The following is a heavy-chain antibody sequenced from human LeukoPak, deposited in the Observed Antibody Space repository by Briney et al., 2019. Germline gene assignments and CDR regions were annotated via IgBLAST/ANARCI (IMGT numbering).Heavy chain of an antibody. CDR3: ARRSGYSYGYLSGNIDY. V-gene: IGHV4-39*07. D-gene: IGHD5-18*01. J-gene: IGHJ4*02. CDR2: INHSGST. CDR1: GGSISSSSYY. Sequence: SETLSLTCTVSGGSISSSSYYWGWLRQPPGKGLEWIGEINHSGSTNYNPSLKSRVTISVDTSKNQFSLKLSSVTAADTAVYYCARRSGYSYGYLSGNIDYWGQGTLVTASS.